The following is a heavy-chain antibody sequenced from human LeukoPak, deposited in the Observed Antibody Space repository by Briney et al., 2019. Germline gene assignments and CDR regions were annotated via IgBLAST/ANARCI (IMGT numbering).Heavy chain of an antibody. V-gene: IGHV4-4*07. D-gene: IGHD4-17*01. CDR1: GGSISSYY. Sequence: SETLSLTCTVSGGSISSYYWSWIRQPAGKGLEWIGRIYTSGSTNYNPSLKSRVTMSVDTSKNQFSLKLSSVTAADTAVYYCARIDMTTVTTYGDWYFDPWGRGTLVTVSS. J-gene: IGHJ2*01. CDR3: ARIDMTTVTTYGDWYFDP. CDR2: IYTSGST.